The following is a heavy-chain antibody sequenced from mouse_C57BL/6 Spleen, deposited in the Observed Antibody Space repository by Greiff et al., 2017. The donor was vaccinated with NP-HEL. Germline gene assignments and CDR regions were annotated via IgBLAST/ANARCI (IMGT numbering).Heavy chain of an antibody. Sequence: VMLVESGPGLVAPSQCLSITCTASGFSFTSYGVSWVRQPPGKGLEWLGVIWGDGSTNYHSALISRLSISKDNSKSQVFLKLNSLQTDDTATYYCAKRSNYWYFDVWGTGTTVTVSS. CDR3: AKRSNYWYFDV. CDR2: IWGDGST. V-gene: IGHV2-3*01. CDR1: GFSFTSYG. J-gene: IGHJ1*03.